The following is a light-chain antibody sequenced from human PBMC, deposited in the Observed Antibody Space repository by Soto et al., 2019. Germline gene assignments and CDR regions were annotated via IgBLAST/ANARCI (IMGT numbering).Light chain of an antibody. J-gene: IGLJ1*01. CDR3: SSYTSISTYV. V-gene: IGLV2-14*01. CDR1: SSDVGGYNF. CDR2: DVT. Sequence: QSVLTQPASASGSPGQSITISCTGTSSDVGGYNFVSWYQQHPDKAPKLMIYDVTNRPSGVSNRFSGSKSGNTASLTISGLQAEDEADYYCSSYTSISTYVFGTGTKVTVL.